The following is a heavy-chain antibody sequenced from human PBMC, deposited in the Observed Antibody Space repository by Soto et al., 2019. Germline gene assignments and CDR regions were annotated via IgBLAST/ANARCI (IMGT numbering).Heavy chain of an antibody. CDR1: GGTFSSYA. CDR3: ARGDTAMGGYYYGMDV. CDR2: IIPIFGTA. D-gene: IGHD5-18*01. V-gene: IGHV1-69*13. Sequence: SVKVSCKASGGTFSSYAISWVRQAPGQGLEWMGGIIPIFGTANYAQKFQGRVTITADESTSTAYMELSSLRSEDTAVYYCARGDTAMGGYYYGMDVWGQGTTVTVSS. J-gene: IGHJ6*02.